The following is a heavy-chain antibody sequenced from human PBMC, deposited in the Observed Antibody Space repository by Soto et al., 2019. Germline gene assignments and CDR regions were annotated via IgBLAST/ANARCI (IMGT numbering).Heavy chain of an antibody. CDR1: GGSISSGSYY. Sequence: SETLSLTCTVSGGSISSGSYYWSWIRQHPGKGLEWIGYIYYSGSTYYNPSLKSRVTISIDTSKNQFSLKLSSVTTADTAVYYCAIITAVAGYWGQGTLVTVSS. V-gene: IGHV4-31*03. CDR2: IYYSGST. CDR3: AIITAVAGY. J-gene: IGHJ4*02. D-gene: IGHD2-15*01.